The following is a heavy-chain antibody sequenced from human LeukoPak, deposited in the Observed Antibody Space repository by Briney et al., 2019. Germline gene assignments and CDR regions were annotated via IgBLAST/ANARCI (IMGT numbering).Heavy chain of an antibody. CDR1: GGSFNNYY. Sequence: PSETLSLTCAVYGGSFNNYYWSWIRQPPGKGLEWIGEINDSGRINYSPSLMSRVTVSVDTSKNQFSLRLTSVTATDTAVYYCARRWNYGRNYYIDVWGNGATVSVSS. J-gene: IGHJ6*03. V-gene: IGHV4-34*01. CDR2: INDSGRI. D-gene: IGHD1-7*01. CDR3: ARRWNYGRNYYIDV.